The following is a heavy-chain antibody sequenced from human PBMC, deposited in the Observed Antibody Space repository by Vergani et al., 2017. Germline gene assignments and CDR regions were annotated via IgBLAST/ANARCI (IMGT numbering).Heavy chain of an antibody. CDR2: ISSSGSTI. CDR1: GFTFSSYS. CDR3: ARDRAAAGTEDYYYYYYMDV. Sequence: EVQLVESGGGLVQPGGSLRLSCAASGFTFSSYSMNWVRQAPGKGLEWVSYISSSGSTIYYADSVKGRFTISRDNAKNSLYLQMNSLRAEDTAVYYCARDRAAAGTEDYYYYYYMDVWGKGTTVTVSS. D-gene: IGHD6-13*01. V-gene: IGHV3-48*04. J-gene: IGHJ6*03.